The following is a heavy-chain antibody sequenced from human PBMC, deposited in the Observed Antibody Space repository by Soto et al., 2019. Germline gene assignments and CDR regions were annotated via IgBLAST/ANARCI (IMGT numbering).Heavy chain of an antibody. V-gene: IGHV3-30-3*01. CDR2: ISYDGSNK. Sequence: PGGCLRLACAASGFTFSSYAMHWVRQAPGKGLEWVAVISYDGSNKYYADSVKGRFTISRDNSKNTLYLQMNSLRAEDTAVYYCARETVVTLGYYYYGMDVWGQGTTVTVSS. J-gene: IGHJ6*02. D-gene: IGHD2-21*02. CDR1: GFTFSSYA. CDR3: ARETVVTLGYYYYGMDV.